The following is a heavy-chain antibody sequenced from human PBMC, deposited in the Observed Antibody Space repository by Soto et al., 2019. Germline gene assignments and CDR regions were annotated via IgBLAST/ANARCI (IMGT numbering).Heavy chain of an antibody. CDR1: GGSISSSSYY. Sequence: QLQLQESGPGLVKPSETLSLTCTVSGGSISSSSYYWGWIRQPPGKGLEWIGSIYYSGSTYYNPSLKRRVTISVDTSKNQFSLKLSSVTAADTAVYYCARVETVAAGTGGDYWGQGTLVTVSS. V-gene: IGHV4-39*01. CDR2: IYYSGST. CDR3: ARVETVAAGTGGDY. J-gene: IGHJ4*02. D-gene: IGHD6-13*01.